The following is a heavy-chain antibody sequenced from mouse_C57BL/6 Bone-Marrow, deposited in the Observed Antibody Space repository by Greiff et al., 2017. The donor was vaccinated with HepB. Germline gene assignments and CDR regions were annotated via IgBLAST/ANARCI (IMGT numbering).Heavy chain of an antibody. CDR2: IYPRSGNT. CDR3: ARVRYYGSSYGYFDV. D-gene: IGHD1-1*01. CDR1: GYTFTSYG. Sequence: QVQLQQSGAELARPGASVKLSCKASGYTFTSYGISWVKQRTGQGLEWIGEIYPRSGNTYYNEKFKGKATLTADKSSSTAYMELRSLTSEDSAVYFCARVRYYGSSYGYFDVWGTGTTVTVSS. J-gene: IGHJ1*03. V-gene: IGHV1-81*01.